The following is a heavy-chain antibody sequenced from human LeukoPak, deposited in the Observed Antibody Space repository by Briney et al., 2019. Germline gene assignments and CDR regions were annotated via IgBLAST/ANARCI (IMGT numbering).Heavy chain of an antibody. D-gene: IGHD2-2*02. V-gene: IGHV1-2*02. CDR3: AIWGYCSSTSCYRTGAFDI. CDR2: INPNSGGT. Sequence: ASVKVSCKASGYTFTGYYMHWVRQAPGRGLEWMGWINPNSGGTNYAQKFQGRVTMTRDTSISTAYMELSRLRSDDTAVYYCAIWGYCSSTSCYRTGAFDIWGQGTMVTVSS. J-gene: IGHJ3*02. CDR1: GYTFTGYY.